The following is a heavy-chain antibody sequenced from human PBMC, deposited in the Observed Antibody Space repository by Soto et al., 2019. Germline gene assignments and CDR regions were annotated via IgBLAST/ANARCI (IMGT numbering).Heavy chain of an antibody. D-gene: IGHD2-15*01. CDR3: ARVGFSGGSGYSRN. Sequence: QVQLQESGPGLVKPSGTLSLTCAVSGGSISSSNWWSWVRQPPGKGLEWIGEIYHSGSTNYNPSLPSLLTRXVXTXKTQSSLKLSSVTAADTAVYYCARVGFSGGSGYSRNWGQCTLVTVSS. CDR1: GGSISSSNW. J-gene: IGHJ1*01. CDR2: IYHSGST. V-gene: IGHV4-4*02.